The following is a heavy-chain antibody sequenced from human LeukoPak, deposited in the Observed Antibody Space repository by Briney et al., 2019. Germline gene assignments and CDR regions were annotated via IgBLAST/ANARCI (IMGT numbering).Heavy chain of an antibody. V-gene: IGHV4-39*07. Sequence: SETLSLTCTVSGGSISTTNYYWGWIRQSPGKGLEWFGCVYYSGSTYYNPSLKSRVTISVDTSQNQFSLQLTSVTAADTAVYYCARDYDVLTAYPPTQLFDPWGQGTLVTVSS. J-gene: IGHJ5*02. CDR1: GGSISTTNYY. D-gene: IGHD3-9*01. CDR3: ARDYDVLTAYPPTQLFDP. CDR2: VYYSGST.